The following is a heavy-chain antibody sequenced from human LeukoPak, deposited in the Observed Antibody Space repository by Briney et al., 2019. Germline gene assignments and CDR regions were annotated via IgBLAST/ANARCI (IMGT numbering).Heavy chain of an antibody. CDR1: GGSFSGYY. V-gene: IGHV4-34*01. Sequence: SETLSLTCAVYGGSFSGYYWSRIRQPPGKGLEWIGEINHSGSTNYNPSLKSRVTISVDTSKNQFSLKLSSVTAADTAVYYCAREVGITGTTSLAIDYWGQGTLVTVSS. D-gene: IGHD1-20*01. CDR2: INHSGST. J-gene: IGHJ4*02. CDR3: AREVGITGTTSLAIDY.